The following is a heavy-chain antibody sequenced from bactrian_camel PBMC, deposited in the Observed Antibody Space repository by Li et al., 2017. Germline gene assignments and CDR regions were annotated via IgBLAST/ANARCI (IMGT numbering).Heavy chain of an antibody. CDR3: AAGDYCLGSLPPQWHFPY. CDR2: IVGNDGDT. J-gene: IGHJ4*01. CDR1: PYAYRRLC. Sequence: QVQLVESGGGSVQAGGSLRLSCSTSPYAYRRLCLVWFRQTQGNVDEGLVIVGNDGDTRYADTVKGRFTISQDNAKITLTLQMNNVKPEDTAMYFCAAGDYCLGSLPPQWHFPYWGQGTQVTV. V-gene: IGHV3S6*01. D-gene: IGHD1*01.